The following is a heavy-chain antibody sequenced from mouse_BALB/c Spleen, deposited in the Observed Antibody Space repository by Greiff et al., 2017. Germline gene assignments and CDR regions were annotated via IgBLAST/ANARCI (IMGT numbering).Heavy chain of an antibody. CDR3: ARGYGAWFAY. CDR1: GYSITSGYY. CDR2: ISYDGSN. V-gene: IGHV3-6*02. Sequence: EVKLQESGPGLVKPSQSLSLTCSVTGYSITSGYYWNWIRQFPGNKLEWMGYISYDGSNNYNPSLKNRISITRDTSKNQFFLKLNSVTTEDTATYYCARGYGAWFAYWGQGTLVTVSA. D-gene: IGHD2-14*01. J-gene: IGHJ3*01.